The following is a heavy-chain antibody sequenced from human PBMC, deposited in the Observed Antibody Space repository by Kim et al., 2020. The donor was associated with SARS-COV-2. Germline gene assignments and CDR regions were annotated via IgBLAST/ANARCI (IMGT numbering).Heavy chain of an antibody. Sequence: ASVKVSCKASGYTFTSYGISWVRQAPGQGLEWMGWISAYNGNTNYAQKLQGRVTMTTDTSTSTAYMELRSLRSDDTAVYYCARTNYPERYYDYVWGSYRYTCLDYWGQGTLVTVSS. CDR3: ARTNYPERYYDYVWGSYRYTCLDY. CDR2: ISAYNGNT. V-gene: IGHV1-18*01. J-gene: IGHJ4*02. D-gene: IGHD3-16*02. CDR1: GYTFTSYG.